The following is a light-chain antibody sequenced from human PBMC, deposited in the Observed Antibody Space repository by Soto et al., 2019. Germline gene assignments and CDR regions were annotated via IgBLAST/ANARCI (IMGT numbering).Light chain of an antibody. J-gene: IGKJ1*01. CDR1: QGISSY. Sequence: IQMDQAPSTLSASVGDRGTSTWLASQGISSYLAWYQQKPGKAPKLLIYAASTLQSGVPSRFSGSGSGTDFTLTTSCLQSEDFATYYCQQYYSYPWTFGQGTKVDI. CDR3: QQYYSYPWT. V-gene: IGKV1-8*01. CDR2: AAS.